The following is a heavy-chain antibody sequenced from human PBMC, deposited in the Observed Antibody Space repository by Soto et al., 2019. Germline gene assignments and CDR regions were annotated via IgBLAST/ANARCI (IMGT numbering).Heavy chain of an antibody. CDR1: GGSISSGDYY. Sequence: SETLSLTCTVSGGSISSGDYYWSWIRQPPGKGLEWIGYIYYSGSTYYNPSLKSRVTISVDTSKNQFSLKLSSVTAADTAVYYCARSALEHQLQPRVYYYYGMDVWGQGTTVTVSS. V-gene: IGHV4-30-4*01. CDR2: IYYSGST. CDR3: ARSALEHQLQPRVYYYYGMDV. J-gene: IGHJ6*02. D-gene: IGHD2-2*01.